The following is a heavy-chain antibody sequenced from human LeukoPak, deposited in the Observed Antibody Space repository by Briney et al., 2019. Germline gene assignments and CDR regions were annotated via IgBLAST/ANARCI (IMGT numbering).Heavy chain of an antibody. D-gene: IGHD6-13*01. Sequence: GGSLRLSCAVSGFTFSSFGMQWVRQAPGKELEWVALISYDESNKHYADSVKGRFTISRDNSKNTLYLQMNGLRPEDTAVYYCAKDGAGSWFGEATWGQGTLVTVSS. CDR1: GFTFSSFG. V-gene: IGHV3-30*18. J-gene: IGHJ5*02. CDR3: AKDGAGSWFGEAT. CDR2: ISYDESNK.